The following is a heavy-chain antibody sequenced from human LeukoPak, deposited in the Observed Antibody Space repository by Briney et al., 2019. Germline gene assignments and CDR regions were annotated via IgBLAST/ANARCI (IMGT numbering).Heavy chain of an antibody. D-gene: IGHD3-10*01. Sequence: GGSLRLSCAASGLTFSSYSMNWVRQAPGKGLEWVSSISSSSSYIYYADSVKGQFTISRDNAKNSLYLQMNSLRAEDTAVYYCARDRGKRFDYWGQGTLVTVSS. CDR1: GLTFSSYS. V-gene: IGHV3-21*01. CDR3: ARDRGKRFDY. CDR2: ISSSSSYI. J-gene: IGHJ4*02.